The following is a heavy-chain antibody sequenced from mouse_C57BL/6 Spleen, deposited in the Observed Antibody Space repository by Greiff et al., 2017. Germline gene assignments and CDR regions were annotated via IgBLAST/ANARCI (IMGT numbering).Heavy chain of an antibody. CDR3: TRNRGSSNWYFDV. J-gene: IGHJ1*03. CDR1: GYTFTDYE. D-gene: IGHD1-1*01. Sequence: QVHVKQSGAELVRPGASVTLSCKASGYTFTDYEMHWVKQTPVPGLEWIGAIDPETGGTASNQKFKGKAILTADKSSSPAYMELRSLTSEDSAFYYCTRNRGSSNWYFDVWGTGTTGTVSS. CDR2: IDPETGGT. V-gene: IGHV1-15*01.